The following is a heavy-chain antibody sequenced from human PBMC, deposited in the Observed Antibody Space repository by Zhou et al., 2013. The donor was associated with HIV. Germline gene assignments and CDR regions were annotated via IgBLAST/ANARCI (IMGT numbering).Heavy chain of an antibody. CDR1: GGSINSSY. V-gene: IGHV4-4*07. CDR2: IYTSGST. Sequence: QVQLQESGPGLVKPSETLSLTCTVSGGSINSSYWNWIRQPAGKGLEWIGRIYTSGSTKYNPSLKSRIIMSVDTSKNQFPLRLTSVTAADTAVYYCAAAGLGRYFDLWGRGTLVTVSS. D-gene: IGHD5-12*01. CDR3: AAAGLGRYFDL. J-gene: IGHJ2*01.